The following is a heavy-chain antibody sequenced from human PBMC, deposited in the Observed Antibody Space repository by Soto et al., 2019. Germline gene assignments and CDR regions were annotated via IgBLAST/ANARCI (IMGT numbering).Heavy chain of an antibody. CDR2: IYYNGSP. V-gene: IGHV4-59*01. Sequence: SETLSLTCTVSGASISSYSWSWIRQPPGKGLEWIGYIYYNGSPNYNPSLNSRATISSDTSKNQFSLKLSSVTAADTAVYYCARDSEYCSGGSCSASGWFDSSGQGTLVTVSS. J-gene: IGHJ5*01. CDR3: ARDSEYCSGGSCSASGWFDS. D-gene: IGHD2-15*01. CDR1: GASISSYS.